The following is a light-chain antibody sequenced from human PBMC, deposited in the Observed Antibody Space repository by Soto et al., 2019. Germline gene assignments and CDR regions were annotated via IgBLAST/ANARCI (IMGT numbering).Light chain of an antibody. V-gene: IGLV2-11*01. CDR1: SSDVGGYNY. CDR2: DVS. J-gene: IGLJ1*01. Sequence: QSALTQPRSVSGSPGQSVTISCTGTSSDVGGYNYVSWYQQHPGKAPKLMIYDVSKRPSGVPDRFSGSKSGKTASLTISGLQTEDEADYDCCSYAGRYTYVFGTGTKVTVL. CDR3: CSYAGRYTYV.